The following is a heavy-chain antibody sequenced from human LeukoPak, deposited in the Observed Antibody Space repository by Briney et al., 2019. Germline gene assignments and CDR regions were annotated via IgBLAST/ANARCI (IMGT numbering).Heavy chain of an antibody. D-gene: IGHD3-10*01. V-gene: IGHV3-74*01. Sequence: GGSLRLSCVASGFTFSRYWMHWVRQVPGKGLVWVSRINEYGSTTNYADSVKDRFTISRDNAKNTLYLQMNSLRAEDTAVYYCARDAAGSGSHWGLGALVTVSS. J-gene: IGHJ4*02. CDR1: GFTFSRYW. CDR3: ARDAAGSGSH. CDR2: INEYGSTT.